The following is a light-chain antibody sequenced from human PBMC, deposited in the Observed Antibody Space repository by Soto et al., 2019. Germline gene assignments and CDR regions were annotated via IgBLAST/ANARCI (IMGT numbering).Light chain of an antibody. V-gene: IGKV1-5*01. J-gene: IGKJ1*01. CDR2: DAS. CDR1: QTISRW. Sequence: DIQLTQTPSTLSASVGDEVTITCRASQTISRWLAWYQQKPGQAPKLLIYDASTLQSGVPSRFSASGSGTEYALTISGLQPDDFAVYYCQQYNRYAVTFGQGTKVDIK. CDR3: QQYNRYAVT.